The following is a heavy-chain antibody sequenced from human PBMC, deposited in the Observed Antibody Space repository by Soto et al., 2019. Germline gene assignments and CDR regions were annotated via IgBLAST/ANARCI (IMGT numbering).Heavy chain of an antibody. J-gene: IGHJ4*02. CDR2: ISAYNGNT. CDR1: GYTFTSYG. D-gene: IGHD1-1*01. V-gene: IGHV1-18*01. Sequence: QVQLVQSGAEVKKPGASVKVSCKASGYTFTSYGISWVRQAPGQGLEWMGWISAYNGNTNYAQKLQGRVTMTTDTSPGTAHMELMSLRFDDTAVYYCAGSLLVGYRLEGERDWGPGTLVTVSS. CDR3: AGSLLVGYRLEGERD.